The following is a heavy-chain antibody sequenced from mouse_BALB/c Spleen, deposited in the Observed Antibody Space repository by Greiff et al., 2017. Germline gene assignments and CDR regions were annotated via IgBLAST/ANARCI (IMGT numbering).Heavy chain of an antibody. J-gene: IGHJ3*01. Sequence: EVHLVESGGGLVQPGGSRKLSCAASGFTFSDYGMAWVRQAPGKGPEWVAFISNLAYSIYYADTVTGRFTISRENAKNTLYLEMSSLRSEDTAMYYCAREGDSSGYSAWFAYWGQGTLVTVSA. V-gene: IGHV5-15*02. CDR1: GFTFSDYG. CDR3: AREGDSSGYSAWFAY. D-gene: IGHD3-2*01. CDR2: ISNLAYSI.